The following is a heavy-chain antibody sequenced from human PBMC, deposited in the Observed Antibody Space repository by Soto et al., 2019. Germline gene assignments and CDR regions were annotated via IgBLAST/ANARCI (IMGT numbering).Heavy chain of an antibody. CDR2: TYTSGTT. CDR1: GGSVSSNY. D-gene: IGHD3-16*01. J-gene: IGHJ2*01. CDR3: GGRRRPTPGWRPP. V-gene: IGHV4-4*07. Sequence: QVQLQESGPGLVKPSETLSLTCTVSGGSVSSNYWSWIRQSAGEGLEWIGRTYTSGTTDYNPSLRGAQHATWSAPYETVSLARWASGAARGSAVFGGGRRRPTPGWRPPGGR.